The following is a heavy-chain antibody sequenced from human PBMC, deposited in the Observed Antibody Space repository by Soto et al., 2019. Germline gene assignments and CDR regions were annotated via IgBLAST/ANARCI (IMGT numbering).Heavy chain of an antibody. V-gene: IGHV1-18*01. CDR2: ISNYNGDT. CDR3: TRGGQLFAGNYFDY. Sequence: QVQLVQSGAEVKKPGASAKVSCKASGYTFTSYGISWVRQAPGQGLEWMGWISNYNGDTNYAQKLQGRVTMTTDTATSTAYMELRSLKSDDTAVYYCTRGGQLFAGNYFDYWGQGTLVTVSS. CDR1: GYTFTSYG. J-gene: IGHJ4*02. D-gene: IGHD3-10*02.